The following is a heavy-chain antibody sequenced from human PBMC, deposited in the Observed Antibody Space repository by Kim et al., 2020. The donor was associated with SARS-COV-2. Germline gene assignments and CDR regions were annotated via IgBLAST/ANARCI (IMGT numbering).Heavy chain of an antibody. V-gene: IGHV3-21*06. D-gene: IGHD6-25*01. Sequence: GGSLRLSCAASGLTFSSYSMNWFRQAPGKGLEWVSSISNSASYIYYADSLKGRFTVSRDNAKNSLYLQMNSLRAEDTAVYYCARRVAAGHDAFDIWGQGTMVTVSS. CDR1: GLTFSSYS. CDR3: ARRVAAGHDAFDI. J-gene: IGHJ3*02. CDR2: ISNSASYI.